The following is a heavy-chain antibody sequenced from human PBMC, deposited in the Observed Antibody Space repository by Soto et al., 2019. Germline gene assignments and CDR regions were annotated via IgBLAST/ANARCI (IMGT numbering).Heavy chain of an antibody. CDR3: ARSGERSSWYDYGMDV. J-gene: IGHJ6*02. CDR2: IYYSGST. V-gene: IGHV4-59*01. D-gene: IGHD6-13*01. CDR1: GGSISSYY. Sequence: QVQLQESGPGLVKPSETLSLTCTVSGGSISSYYWSWIRQPPGKGLEWIGYIYYSGSTNYNPSLKSRVTISVDTSKNQFSLKLSSVTAADTAVYYCARSGERSSWYDYGMDVWGQGTTVTVSS.